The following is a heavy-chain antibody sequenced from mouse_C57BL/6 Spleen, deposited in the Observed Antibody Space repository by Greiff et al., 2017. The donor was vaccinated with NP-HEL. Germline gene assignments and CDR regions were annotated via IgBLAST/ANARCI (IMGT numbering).Heavy chain of an antibody. CDR1: GYAFTNYL. V-gene: IGHV1-54*01. CDR3: ARRGYYDYDDWYFDV. Sequence: VQRVESGAELVRPGTSVKVSCKASGYAFTNYLIEWVKQRPGQGLEWIGVINPGSGGTNYNEKFKGKATLTADKSSSTAYMQLRSLTSEDSAVYFCARRGYYDYDDWYFDVWGTGTTVTVSS. D-gene: IGHD2-4*01. J-gene: IGHJ1*03. CDR2: INPGSGGT.